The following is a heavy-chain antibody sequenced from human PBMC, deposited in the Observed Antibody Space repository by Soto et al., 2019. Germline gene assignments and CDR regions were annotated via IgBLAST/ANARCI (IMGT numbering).Heavy chain of an antibody. D-gene: IGHD2-8*01. CDR2: IYYTGST. J-gene: IGHJ4*01. CDR3: ATRARYCTTASCLDY. V-gene: IGHV4-39*01. CDR1: GGSISSTIYH. Sequence: QLQLQESGPGLVKPSETLSLTCTVSGGSISSTIYHWGWIRQPPGKGLEWIGSIYYTGSTYYNPSLKSRVTISVDTSKDQFSLKLSSVTAADTAVYYCATRARYCTTASCLDYWGHGTLVTVSS.